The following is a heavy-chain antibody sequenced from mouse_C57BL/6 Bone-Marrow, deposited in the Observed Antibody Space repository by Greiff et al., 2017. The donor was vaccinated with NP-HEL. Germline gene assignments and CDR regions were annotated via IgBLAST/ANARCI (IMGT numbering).Heavy chain of an antibody. CDR3: ARHYYGSDY. D-gene: IGHD1-1*01. CDR1: GFTFSSYT. CDR2: ISGGGGNT. Sequence: VQLKESGGGLVKPGGSLKLSCAASGFTFSSYTMSWVRQTPEKRLEWVATISGGGGNTYYPDSVKGRFTISRDNAKNTLYLQMSSLRSEDTALYYCARHYYGSDYWGQGTTLTVSS. J-gene: IGHJ2*01. V-gene: IGHV5-9*01.